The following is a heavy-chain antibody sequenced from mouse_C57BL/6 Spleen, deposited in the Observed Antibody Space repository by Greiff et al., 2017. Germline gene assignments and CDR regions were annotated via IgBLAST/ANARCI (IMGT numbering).Heavy chain of an antibody. V-gene: IGHV1-20*01. CDR2: INPYNGDT. Sequence: VQLQQSGPELVKPGDSVKISCKASGYSFTGYFMNWVMQSHGKSLEWIGRINPYNGDTFYNQKFKGKATLTVDKSSSTAHMELRSLTSEDSAVYDCARFYDYDVDAMDYWGQGTSVTVSS. CDR3: ARFYDYDVDAMDY. J-gene: IGHJ4*01. CDR1: GYSFTGYF. D-gene: IGHD2-4*01.